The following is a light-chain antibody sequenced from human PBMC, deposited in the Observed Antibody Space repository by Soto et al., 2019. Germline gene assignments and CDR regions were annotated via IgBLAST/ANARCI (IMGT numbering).Light chain of an antibody. Sequence: SYELTQPLSVSVALGQTARITCGGNNSESKNVHWYQQKPGQAPVLVIYRDSNRPSGIPERFSGSNSGNTATLTISRAQAGDEADYYCQVWDSSTARVFGGGTKLTVL. CDR1: NSESKN. CDR2: RDS. J-gene: IGLJ3*02. V-gene: IGLV3-9*01. CDR3: QVWDSSTARV.